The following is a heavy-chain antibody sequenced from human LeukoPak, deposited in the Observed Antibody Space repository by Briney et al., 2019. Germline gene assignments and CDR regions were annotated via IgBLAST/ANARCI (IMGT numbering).Heavy chain of an antibody. D-gene: IGHD6-13*01. CDR2: INHSGST. Sequence: SETLSLTCAVYGGSFSGYYWSWIRQPPGKGLEWIGEINHSGSTNYNLSLKSRVTISADTSKNQFSLKLNSVTAADTAVYYCARAEPRGSVWYPYWGQGTLVTVSS. J-gene: IGHJ4*02. CDR1: GGSFSGYY. V-gene: IGHV4-34*01. CDR3: ARAEPRGSVWYPY.